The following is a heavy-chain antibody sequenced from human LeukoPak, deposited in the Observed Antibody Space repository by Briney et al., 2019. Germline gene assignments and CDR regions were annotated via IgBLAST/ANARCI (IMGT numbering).Heavy chain of an antibody. CDR1: GGSISSSSYY. CDR3: ARGSYSSSWYLLDY. Sequence: SETLSLTCTVSGGSISSSSYYWGWIRQPPGKGLEWIGSIYYSGSTYYNPSLKSRVTTSVDTSKNQFSLKLSSVTAADTAVYYCARGSYSSSWYLLDYWGQGTLVTVSS. V-gene: IGHV4-39*07. CDR2: IYYSGST. J-gene: IGHJ4*02. D-gene: IGHD6-13*01.